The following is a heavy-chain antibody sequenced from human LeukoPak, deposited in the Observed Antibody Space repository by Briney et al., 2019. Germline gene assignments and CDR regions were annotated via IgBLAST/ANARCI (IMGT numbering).Heavy chain of an antibody. J-gene: IGHJ4*02. V-gene: IGHV4-30-4*01. CDR1: GGSISSGDYY. CDR3: ASRDFWSGFDY. D-gene: IGHD3-3*01. Sequence: SETLSLTCTVSGGSISSGDYYWSWIRQPPGKGLEWIGYIYYSGSTYYNPSLKSRVTISVDTSKNQFSLKLSSVTAADTAVYYCASRDFWSGFDYWGQGTLVTVSS. CDR2: IYYSGST.